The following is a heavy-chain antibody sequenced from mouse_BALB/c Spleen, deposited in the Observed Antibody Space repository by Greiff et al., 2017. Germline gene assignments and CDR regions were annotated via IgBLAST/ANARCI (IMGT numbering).Heavy chain of an antibody. CDR2: ISDGGSYT. D-gene: IGHD1-2*01. CDR1: GFTFSDYY. CDR3: ARDRGTATSFAY. V-gene: IGHV5-4*02. Sequence: EVHLVESGGGLVKPGGSLKLSCAASGFTFSDYYMYWVRQTPEKRLEWVATISDGGSYTYYPDSVKGRFTISRDNAKNNLYLQMSSLKSEDTAMYYCARDRGTATSFAYWGQGTLVTVSA. J-gene: IGHJ3*01.